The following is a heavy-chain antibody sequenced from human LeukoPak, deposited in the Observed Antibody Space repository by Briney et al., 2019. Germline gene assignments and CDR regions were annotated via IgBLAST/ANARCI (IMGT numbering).Heavy chain of an antibody. CDR3: ASIAARPFYYGMDV. Sequence: SETLSLTCTVSGGSISSGGYYWSWIRQHPGKGLEWIGYIYYSGSTYYNPSLKSRVTISVDTSKNQFSLQLSSVTAADTAVYYCASIAARPFYYGMDVWGQGTTVTVSS. D-gene: IGHD6-6*01. CDR2: IYYSGST. V-gene: IGHV4-31*03. CDR1: GGSISSGGYY. J-gene: IGHJ6*02.